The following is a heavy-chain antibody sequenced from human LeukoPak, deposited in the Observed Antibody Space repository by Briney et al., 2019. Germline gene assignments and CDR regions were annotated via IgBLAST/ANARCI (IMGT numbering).Heavy chain of an antibody. D-gene: IGHD6-6*01. J-gene: IGHJ3*02. CDR1: GGSISSSSYY. Sequence: PSETLSLTCTVSGGSISSSSYYWGWIRQPPGKGLEWIGSIYYSGSTYYNPSLKSRVTISVDTSKNQFSLNLRSVTAADTAVYYCARQIHSSSSVDDAFDIWGQGTMVTVSS. CDR3: ARQIHSSSSVDDAFDI. CDR2: IYYSGST. V-gene: IGHV4-39*01.